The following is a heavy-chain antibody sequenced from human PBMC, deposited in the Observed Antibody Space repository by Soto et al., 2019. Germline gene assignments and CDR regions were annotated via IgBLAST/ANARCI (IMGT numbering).Heavy chain of an antibody. CDR3: VQGRYPTMATPLDH. CDR2: ISWDSSTI. D-gene: IGHD2-15*01. V-gene: IGHV3-9*01. J-gene: IGHJ4*02. Sequence: VQLVESGGGLVQPGRSLRLSCAASGFTFDNCGMHWVRQAPGKGLEWVAGISWDSSTIGYADSVKGRFIISRDDAKHSLYLQMDSLRGEDTALYYCVQGRYPTMATPLDHWGQGTQVIVSS. CDR1: GFTFDNCG.